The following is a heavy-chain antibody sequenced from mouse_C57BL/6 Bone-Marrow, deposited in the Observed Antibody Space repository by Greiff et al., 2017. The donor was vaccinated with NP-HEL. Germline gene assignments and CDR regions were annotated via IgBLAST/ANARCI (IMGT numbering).Heavy chain of an antibody. J-gene: IGHJ1*03. CDR3: ASTYYGSRHWYFDV. Sequence: VQLKESGPELVKPGASVKISCKASGYSFTGYYMNWVKQSPEKSLEWIGEINPSTGGTTYNQKFKAKATLTVDKSSSTAYMQLKSLTSEDSAVYYCASTYYGSRHWYFDVWGTGTTGTVSS. CDR1: GYSFTGYY. V-gene: IGHV1-42*01. CDR2: INPSTGGT. D-gene: IGHD1-1*01.